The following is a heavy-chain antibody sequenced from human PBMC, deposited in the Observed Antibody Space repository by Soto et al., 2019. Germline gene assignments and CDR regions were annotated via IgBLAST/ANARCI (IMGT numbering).Heavy chain of an antibody. Sequence: PSDTLSLTCAVYGGSFSGYYWSWIRQPPGKGLEWIGEINHSGSTNYNPSLKSRVTISVDTSKNQFSLKLTSVTAADTAVYYCARDKITGLFDYWGQGTLVTVS. CDR2: INHSGST. D-gene: IGHD2-8*02. CDR3: ARDKITGLFDY. CDR1: GGSFSGYY. V-gene: IGHV4-34*01. J-gene: IGHJ4*02.